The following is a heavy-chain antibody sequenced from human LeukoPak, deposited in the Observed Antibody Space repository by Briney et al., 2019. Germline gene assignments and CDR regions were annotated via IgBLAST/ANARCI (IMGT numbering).Heavy chain of an antibody. Sequence: GGSLRLSCAASGFTFNSHRMTWVRQAPGKGLEWVANINQDGGEKYYVDSVRGRFTISRVEAKNSLYLEMNSLGAEDTAVYYCARGSHYNFWSGYSDNTMDVWGKGTTVTVSS. CDR1: GFTFNSHR. V-gene: IGHV3-7*01. D-gene: IGHD3-3*01. CDR2: INQDGGEK. J-gene: IGHJ6*03. CDR3: ARGSHYNFWSGYSDNTMDV.